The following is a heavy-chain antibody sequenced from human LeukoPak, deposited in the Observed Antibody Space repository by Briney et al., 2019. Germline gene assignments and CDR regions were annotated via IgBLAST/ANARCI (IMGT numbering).Heavy chain of an antibody. J-gene: IGHJ4*02. D-gene: IGHD3-10*01. CDR1: GYTFTGYY. CDR2: INPNSGGT. CDR3: ARTGYGSGGYLAHDY. Sequence: ASVKVSCKASGYTFTGYYMHWVRQAPGQGLEWMGWINPNSGGTNYAQKFQGRVTMTRDTSISTAYMELSRLRSDDTAVYYCARTGYGSGGYLAHDYWGQGTLVTVSS. V-gene: IGHV1-2*02.